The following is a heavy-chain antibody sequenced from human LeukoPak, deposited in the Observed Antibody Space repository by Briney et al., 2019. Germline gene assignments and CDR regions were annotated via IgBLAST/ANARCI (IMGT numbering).Heavy chain of an antibody. Sequence: PGGSLRLSCAASGFTVSSNYMSWVRQAPGKGLGWVSVIYNGDSTYYVDSVKARFTVSRDNSKNMLYLQMNSLRAEDTAVYYCARDWTSKYGMDVSGQGTTVTVSS. D-gene: IGHD3/OR15-3a*01. CDR3: ARDWTSKYGMDV. V-gene: IGHV3-66*01. CDR2: IYNGDST. CDR1: GFTVSSNY. J-gene: IGHJ6*02.